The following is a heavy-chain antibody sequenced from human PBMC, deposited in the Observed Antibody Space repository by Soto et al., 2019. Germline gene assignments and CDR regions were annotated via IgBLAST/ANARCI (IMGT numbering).Heavy chain of an antibody. D-gene: IGHD2-2*01. J-gene: IGHJ4*02. Sequence: SETLSLTCTVSGGSISSSSYYWGWIRQPPGKGLEWIGSIYYSGSTYYNPSLKSRVTISVDTSKNQFSLKLSSVTAADTAVYYCARPMAGCSSTSCPFDYWGQGTLVTVSS. CDR1: GGSISSSSYY. CDR2: IYYSGST. CDR3: ARPMAGCSSTSCPFDY. V-gene: IGHV4-39*01.